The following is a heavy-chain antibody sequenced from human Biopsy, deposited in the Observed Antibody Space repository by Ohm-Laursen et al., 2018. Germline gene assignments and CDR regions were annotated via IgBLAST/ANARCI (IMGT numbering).Heavy chain of an antibody. CDR1: GFTLSIYG. Sequence: SLRLSCAASGFTLSIYGMHWVRQAPGKGLEWVAVIWYDGSNKYYADSVKGRFTISRDDPKNTLYLQMNSLRAEDTAVYYCAREGDDSSGYTPHYFDYWGQGTLVTVSS. V-gene: IGHV3-33*01. D-gene: IGHD3-22*01. CDR3: AREGDDSSGYTPHYFDY. CDR2: IWYDGSNK. J-gene: IGHJ4*02.